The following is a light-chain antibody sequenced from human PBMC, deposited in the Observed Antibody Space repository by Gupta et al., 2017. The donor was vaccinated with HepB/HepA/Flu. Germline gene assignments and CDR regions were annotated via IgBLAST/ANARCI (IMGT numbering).Light chain of an antibody. V-gene: IGLV2-23*02. CDR2: EVS. J-gene: IGLJ2*01. Sequence: QSALTQPASVSGSPGQSITISCTGTRSDVGNYNAVSWYQQHPVKAPKLMIFEVSKRPSGLSNRFSGSKSGNTASLTISGLQSEDEADYYCCSYAGSSTLVFVGGTKVTVL. CDR1: RSDVGNYNA. CDR3: CSYAGSSTLV.